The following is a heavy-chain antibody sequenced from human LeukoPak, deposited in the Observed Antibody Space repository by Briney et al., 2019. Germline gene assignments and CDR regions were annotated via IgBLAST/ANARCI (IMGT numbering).Heavy chain of an antibody. J-gene: IGHJ4*02. V-gene: IGHV4-39*01. Sequence: PSETLSLTCTVSGGSISSSSFSWVWIRQPPGKGLQWIGNIHYSGSSYYNPSLKSRVTISVDTSRNIFSLKMHSVTAADTAVYYCAAMPSRFEYYFDYWGRGTLVPVSS. CDR3: AAMPSRFEYYFDY. D-gene: IGHD2-2*01. CDR2: IHYSGSS. CDR1: GGSISSSSFS.